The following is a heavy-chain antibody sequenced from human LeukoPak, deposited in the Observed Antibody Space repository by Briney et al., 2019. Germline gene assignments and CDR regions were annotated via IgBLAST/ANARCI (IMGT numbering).Heavy chain of an antibody. CDR2: ITISGHTK. V-gene: IGHV3-48*03. CDR3: ARGDPHADL. CDR1: GFDLHTYE. Sequence: GGSLRLSCAASGFDLHTYEMNWVRQAPGKWLEWIADITISGHTKNYADSVKGRFTISRDSARTSLYLQMNSLRVEDTGVYFCARGDPHADLWGQGTLVTVSS. J-gene: IGHJ5*02.